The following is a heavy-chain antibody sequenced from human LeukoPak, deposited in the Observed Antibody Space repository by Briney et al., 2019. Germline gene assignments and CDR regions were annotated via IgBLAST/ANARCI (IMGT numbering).Heavy chain of an antibody. V-gene: IGHV1-69*13. CDR2: IIPIFGTA. CDR3: ARATTGTEAHFDY. J-gene: IGHJ4*02. CDR1: GGTFSSYA. D-gene: IGHD1-1*01. Sequence: SVKVSCKASGGTFSSYAISWVRQAPGQGLEWMGGIIPIFGTANYAQKFQGRVTITADESTSTAYMELSSLRSEDTAVYYCARATTGTEAHFDYWGRGTLVTVSS.